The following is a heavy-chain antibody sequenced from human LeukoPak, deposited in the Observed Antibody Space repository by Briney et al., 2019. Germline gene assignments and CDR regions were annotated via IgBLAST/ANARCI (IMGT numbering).Heavy chain of an antibody. CDR2: ISSSSNII. CDR3: ARDFAREFTIDY. V-gene: IGHV3-48*01. Sequence: GGSLRLSCAASGFTFSIYAMNWVRQPPGKGLQWVSYISSSSNIIYYADSVKGRFTISRDSAKNSLFLQMDSLRAEDTAVYYCARDFAREFTIDYWGQGTLVTVSS. D-gene: IGHD3-10*01. CDR1: GFTFSIYA. J-gene: IGHJ4*02.